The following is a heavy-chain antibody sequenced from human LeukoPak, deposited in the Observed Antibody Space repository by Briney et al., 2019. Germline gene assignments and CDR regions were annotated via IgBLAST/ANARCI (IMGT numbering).Heavy chain of an antibody. V-gene: IGHV3-33*01. CDR2: IWYDGSNK. CDR1: GFTFSSYG. Sequence: GGSLRLSCAASGFTFSSYGMHWVRQAPGKGLEWVAVIWYDGSNKYYADSVKGRFTISRDNSKNTLYLQMNSLRAEDTAVYYCARGNTGSSSWYDYWGQGTLVTVSS. D-gene: IGHD6-13*01. CDR3: ARGNTGSSSWYDY. J-gene: IGHJ4*02.